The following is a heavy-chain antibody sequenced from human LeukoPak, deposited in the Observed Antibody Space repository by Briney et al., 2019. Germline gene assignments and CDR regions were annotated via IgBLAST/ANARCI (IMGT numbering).Heavy chain of an antibody. Sequence: SETLSLTCTVSGGSISSSSYYWGWIRQPPGKGLEWIGSIYYSGSTYYNPSLKSRVTISVDTSKNQFSLKLSSVTAADTAVYYCARDPLPRGSGMDWGQGTLVTVSS. CDR2: IYYSGST. J-gene: IGHJ4*02. CDR3: ARDPLPRGSGMD. D-gene: IGHD3-10*01. V-gene: IGHV4-39*07. CDR1: GGSISSSSYY.